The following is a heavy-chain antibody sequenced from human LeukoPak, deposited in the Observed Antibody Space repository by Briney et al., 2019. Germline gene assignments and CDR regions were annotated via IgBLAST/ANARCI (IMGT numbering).Heavy chain of an antibody. CDR1: GDSVSSNSAA. V-gene: IGHV6-1*01. CDR3: ARGFTALAAADNYYYYGMDV. CDR2: TYYRSKWYN. J-gene: IGHJ6*02. Sequence: SQTLSLTCAISGDSVSSNSAAWNWIRQSPSRGLEWLGRTYYRSKWYNDYAVSVKSRITINPDTSKNQFSLQLNSVTPEDTAVYYCARGFTALAAADNYYYYGMDVWGQGTMVTVSS. D-gene: IGHD6-13*01.